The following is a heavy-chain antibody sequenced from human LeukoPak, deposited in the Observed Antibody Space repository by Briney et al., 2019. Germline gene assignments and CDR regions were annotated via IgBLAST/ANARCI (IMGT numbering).Heavy chain of an antibody. CDR1: GLTFSGYD. Sequence: GGSLRLSCAASGLTFSGYDMHWVRQAPGKGLEWVANIKQDGSEKYYVQSVKGRFTISRDNAKNSLYLQMNSLRAEDTAVYYCARAGSGRYCSGGSCYGFDYWGQGTLVTVSS. D-gene: IGHD2-15*01. CDR3: ARAGSGRYCSGGSCYGFDY. J-gene: IGHJ4*02. CDR2: IKQDGSEK. V-gene: IGHV3-7*01.